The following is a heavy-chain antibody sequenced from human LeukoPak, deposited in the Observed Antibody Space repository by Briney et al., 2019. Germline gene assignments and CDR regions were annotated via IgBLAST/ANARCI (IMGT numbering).Heavy chain of an antibody. D-gene: IGHD3-3*01. CDR1: GFTFSSYE. Sequence: GGSLRLSCAASGFTFSSYEMNWVRQAPGKGLEWVSYISSSGSTIYYADSVKGRFTISRDNAKNSLYLQMNSLRAEDTAVYYCASDPTGYDFWSGGNWFDPWGQGTLVTVSS. CDR2: ISSSGSTI. J-gene: IGHJ5*02. V-gene: IGHV3-48*03. CDR3: ASDPTGYDFWSGGNWFDP.